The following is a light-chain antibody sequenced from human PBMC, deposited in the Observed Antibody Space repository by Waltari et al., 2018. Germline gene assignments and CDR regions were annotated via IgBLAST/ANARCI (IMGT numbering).Light chain of an antibody. CDR1: QSVGTW. CDR2: MES. CDR3: QQYSSFST. J-gene: IGKJ2*01. Sequence: DIQMTQSPSTLSASVGDRVTISCRASQSVGTWLAWYQQKPGKAPKLLIYMESSLESGVPSRFSGSGSGTEVTLTISSLQPDDFATYSCQQYSSFSTFGQGTKLDI. V-gene: IGKV1-5*03.